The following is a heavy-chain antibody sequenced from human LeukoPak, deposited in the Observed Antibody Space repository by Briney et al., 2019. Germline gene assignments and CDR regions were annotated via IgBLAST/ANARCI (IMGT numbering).Heavy chain of an antibody. D-gene: IGHD2-15*01. CDR1: GYSFTSYW. J-gene: IGHJ6*02. V-gene: IGHV5-51*01. CDR3: ARQRSAATEREEVYNYFYGMDV. CDR2: IYPGDSDT. Sequence: GESLKISCKGSGYSFTSYWIGWVRQMPGKGLEWMGIIYPGDSDTRYSPSFQGQVTISADKSISTAYLQWSSLKASDTAIYYCARQRSAATEREEVYNYFYGMDVWGQGTTVTVSS.